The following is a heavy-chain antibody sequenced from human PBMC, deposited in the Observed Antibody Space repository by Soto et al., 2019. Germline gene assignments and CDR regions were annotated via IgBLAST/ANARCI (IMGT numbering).Heavy chain of an antibody. Sequence: GASVKVSCKASGGTFSSYAISWVRQAPGQGLEWMGGIIPIFDTANYAQKFQGRVTITADESTSTAYMELSSLRSEDRAVYYCARARPPGCSSTSCYFDYWGQGTLVTVSS. CDR3: ARARPPGCSSTSCYFDY. CDR1: GGTFSSYA. CDR2: IIPIFDTA. V-gene: IGHV1-69*13. D-gene: IGHD2-2*01. J-gene: IGHJ4*02.